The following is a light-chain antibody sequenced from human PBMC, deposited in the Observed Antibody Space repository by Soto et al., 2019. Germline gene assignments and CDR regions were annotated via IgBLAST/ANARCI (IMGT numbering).Light chain of an antibody. Sequence: QSGLTQPPSVSAAPGQKVTISCSGSSSNIGGNSVSWYQQLPGTAPKLLIYGDNKRPSGIPDRFSGSKSGTSATLGITGFQTGDEADYYCGSWDSSLSAYVFGTGTKVTVL. CDR1: SSNIGGNS. CDR3: GSWDSSLSAYV. J-gene: IGLJ1*01. CDR2: GDN. V-gene: IGLV1-51*01.